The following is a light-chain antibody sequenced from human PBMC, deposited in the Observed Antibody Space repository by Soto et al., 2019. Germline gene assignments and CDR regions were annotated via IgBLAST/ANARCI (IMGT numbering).Light chain of an antibody. V-gene: IGLV1-40*01. J-gene: IGLJ2*01. CDR1: SSNIGAGYD. Sequence: QSVLTQPHSVSGAPGQRVTISCTGSSSNIGAGYDGHWYQQLPGTAPKLLIYGNSNRPSGVPDRFSGSKSGTSASLAITGLQAEDEADYYCQSYDSSLSGGGVFGGGTKLTVL. CDR2: GNS. CDR3: QSYDSSLSGGGV.